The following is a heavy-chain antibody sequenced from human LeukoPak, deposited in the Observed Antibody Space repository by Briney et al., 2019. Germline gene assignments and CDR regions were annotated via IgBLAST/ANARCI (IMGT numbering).Heavy chain of an antibody. CDR1: GYTFTSYG. D-gene: IGHD6-13*01. CDR3: ARDRGAAAGTYYYYYGMDV. CDR2: ISAYNGNT. J-gene: IGHJ6*02. Sequence: ASVKVSCKASGYTFTSYGISWVRRAPGQGLEWMGWISAYNGNTNYAQKLQGRVTMTTDTSTSTAYMELRSLRSDDTAVYYCARDRGAAAGTYYYYYGMDVWGQGTTVTVSS. V-gene: IGHV1-18*01.